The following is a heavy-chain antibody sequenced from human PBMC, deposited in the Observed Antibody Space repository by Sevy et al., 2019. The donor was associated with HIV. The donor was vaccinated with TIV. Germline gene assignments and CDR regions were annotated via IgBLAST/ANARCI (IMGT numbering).Heavy chain of an antibody. Sequence: GGSLRLSCAASGFTLNAYWMHWVRQAPGKGLEWLANINQDGSTQYYAASVKGRFTISRDNAKNLVYLQMNTLRPEDTGLYYCARAIAAAAGFGGQGTLVTVSS. V-gene: IGHV3-7*01. D-gene: IGHD6-13*01. J-gene: IGHJ4*02. CDR1: GFTLNAYW. CDR2: INQDGSTQ. CDR3: ARAIAAAAGF.